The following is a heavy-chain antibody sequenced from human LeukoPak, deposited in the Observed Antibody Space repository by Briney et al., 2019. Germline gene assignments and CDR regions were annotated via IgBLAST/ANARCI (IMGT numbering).Heavy chain of an antibody. Sequence: GASVKVSCKASGYTFTTYEINWVRQATGQGLEWMGWMNANSGNTGYAQKFQGRVTMTWDTSISIAYMELSSLRSEDTAVYYCARLGKSTTVTTGYDYGMDVWGQGTTVTVSS. CDR2: MNANSGNT. J-gene: IGHJ6*02. D-gene: IGHD4-11*01. CDR1: GYTFTTYE. CDR3: ARLGKSTTVTTGYDYGMDV. V-gene: IGHV1-8*01.